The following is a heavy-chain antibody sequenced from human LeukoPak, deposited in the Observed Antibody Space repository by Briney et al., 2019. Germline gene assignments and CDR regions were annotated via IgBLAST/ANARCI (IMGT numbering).Heavy chain of an antibody. Sequence: GGSLRLSCAASGFTFSSYSMNWVRQAPGKGLEWVSSISSSSSYIKNADSVKGRFTISRDNAKSSLYLQMNSLRAEDTAVYYCASFGSGSNLDAFDIWGQGTLVTVSS. CDR2: ISSSSSYI. J-gene: IGHJ3*02. CDR3: ASFGSGSNLDAFDI. D-gene: IGHD3-10*01. CDR1: GFTFSSYS. V-gene: IGHV3-21*01.